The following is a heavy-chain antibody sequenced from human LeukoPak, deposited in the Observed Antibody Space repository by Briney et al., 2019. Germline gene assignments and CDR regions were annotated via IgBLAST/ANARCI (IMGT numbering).Heavy chain of an antibody. CDR3: AKGGGTGTRFDY. CDR1: GFTFSS. Sequence: GGSLRLSCAASGFTFSSMNWVRQAPGKGLYWVSAISGSGTGTYYADSVKGRFTISRDNSKNTLYLQMNSLRAEDTAVYYCAKGGGTGTRFDYWGQGTLVTVSS. D-gene: IGHD1-7*01. J-gene: IGHJ4*02. V-gene: IGHV3-23*01. CDR2: ISGSGTGT.